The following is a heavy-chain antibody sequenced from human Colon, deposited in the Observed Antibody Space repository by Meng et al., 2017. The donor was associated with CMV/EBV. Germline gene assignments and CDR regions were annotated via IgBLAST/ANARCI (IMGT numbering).Heavy chain of an antibody. CDR3: VMLPPGF. D-gene: IGHD3-10*01. CDR2: VHSSGSME. J-gene: IGHJ4*02. V-gene: IGHV3-74*03. Sequence: EVQMGEAGGAVVQAGGSPRLSCAVSGSTPSTFCLAWVRQVPGKGPVWVSRVHSSGSMETYEDSVKGRFTASRDNTKNTFYLQMNSLRDEDTAVYYCVMLPPGFWGQGTLVTVSS. CDR1: GSTPSTFC.